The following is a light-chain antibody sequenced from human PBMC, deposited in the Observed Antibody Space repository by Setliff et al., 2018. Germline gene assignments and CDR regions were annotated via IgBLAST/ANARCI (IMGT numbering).Light chain of an antibody. CDR1: QSISSY. J-gene: IGKJ1*01. Sequence: DIQMTQSPSSLSAFLGDRVTITCRASQSISSYLNWYQQKPGKAPKLLIYAASSLQSGVPSRFSGSGSGTDFTLTISSLQPEDFATYYCQQSYSTLGWTFGQGTKVDIK. V-gene: IGKV1-39*01. CDR2: AAS. CDR3: QQSYSTLGWT.